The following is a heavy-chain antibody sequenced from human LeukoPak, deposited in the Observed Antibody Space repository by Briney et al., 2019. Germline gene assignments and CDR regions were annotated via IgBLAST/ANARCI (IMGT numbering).Heavy chain of an antibody. CDR2: IAHDSSQK. CDR1: GFMFSNYV. Sequence: GRSLRLSCAASGFMFSNYVMHWVRQAPGKGLEWVAVIAHDSSQKYYADSVKGRFTISRDNSKNTLYLQMNSLRVEDTAVYYCARDLGHRSGWFFAYWGQGTLITVSS. CDR3: ARDLGHRSGWFFAY. V-gene: IGHV3-30*04. J-gene: IGHJ4*02. D-gene: IGHD6-19*01.